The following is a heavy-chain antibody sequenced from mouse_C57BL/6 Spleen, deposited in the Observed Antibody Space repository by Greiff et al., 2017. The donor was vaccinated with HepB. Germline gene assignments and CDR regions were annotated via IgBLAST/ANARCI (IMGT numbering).Heavy chain of an antibody. CDR2: IDPSDSYT. Sequence: QVQLQQPGAELVKPGASVKLSCKASGYTFTSYWMQWVKQRPGQGLEWIGEIDPSDSYTNYNQKFKGKATLTVDTSSSTAYMQLSSLTSEDSAVYYCAFAYYSNYSAWFAYWGQGTLVTVSA. CDR3: AFAYYSNYSAWFAY. J-gene: IGHJ3*01. V-gene: IGHV1-50*01. D-gene: IGHD2-5*01. CDR1: GYTFTSYW.